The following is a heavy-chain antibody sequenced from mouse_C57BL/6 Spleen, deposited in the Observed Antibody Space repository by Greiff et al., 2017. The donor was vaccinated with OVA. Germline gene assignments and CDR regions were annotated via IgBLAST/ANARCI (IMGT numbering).Heavy chain of an antibody. CDR3: ARSRYDCDVDWYFDV. D-gene: IGHD2-4*01. J-gene: IGHJ1*03. Sequence: QVQLQQPGAELVKPGASVKLSCKASGYTFTSYWMHWVKQRPGQGLEWIGMIHPNSGSTNYNEKFKSKATLTVDKSSSTAYMQLSSLTSEDSAVYYCARSRYDCDVDWYFDVWGTGTTVTVAS. CDR2: IHPNSGST. V-gene: IGHV1-64*01. CDR1: GYTFTSYW.